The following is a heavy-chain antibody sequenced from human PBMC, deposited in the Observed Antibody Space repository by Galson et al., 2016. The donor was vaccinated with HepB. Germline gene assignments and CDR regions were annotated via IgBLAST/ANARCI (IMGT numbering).Heavy chain of an antibody. CDR3: ARDSPYCGGDCLYWYFDL. Sequence: SLRLSCAASGFTFSSYSMNWVRQAPGKGLEWVSSISSSSSYIYYADSVKGRFTISRDNAKNSLYLQMNSLRAEDTAVYYCARDSPYCGGDCLYWYFDLWGRGTLVTVSS. J-gene: IGHJ2*01. CDR2: ISSSSSYI. CDR1: GFTFSSYS. V-gene: IGHV3-21*01. D-gene: IGHD2-21*02.